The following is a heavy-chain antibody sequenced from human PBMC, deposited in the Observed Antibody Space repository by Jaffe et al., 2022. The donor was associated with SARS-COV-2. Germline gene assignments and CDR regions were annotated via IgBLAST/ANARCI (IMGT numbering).Heavy chain of an antibody. CDR3: AKDSYASGLYGHLEY. V-gene: IGHV3-23*01. CDR2: ISQGGGST. J-gene: IGHJ4*02. CDR1: GFTFGSFA. D-gene: IGHD2-2*01. Sequence: VQVLESGGGLVQPGGSLSLSCVTSGFTFGSFALSWVRQAPGERLEWLSHISQGGGSTYYADSVKGRFTVSRDDSKSTLYLHMNDLRPDDTAVYFCAKDSYASGLYGHLEYWGQGNLVTVSS.